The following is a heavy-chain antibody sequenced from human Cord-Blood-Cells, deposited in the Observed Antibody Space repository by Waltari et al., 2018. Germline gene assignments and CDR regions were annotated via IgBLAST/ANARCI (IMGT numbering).Heavy chain of an antibody. CDR3: TTESGSYFEVDY. CDR2: IQSTNEGGAT. D-gene: IGHD1-26*01. V-gene: IGHV3-15*01. J-gene: IGHJ4*02. CDR1: GFTFSNAW. Sequence: EVQLLEPGGGLVKPGGSRRRSCASSGFTFSNAWMTWGRQVPGKVLVLVGPIQSTNEGGATDSGAPVKGRFTISRDDSKNTMYLKMNRITPEDTAVYYFTTESGSYFEVDYWGQGTLVTVSS.